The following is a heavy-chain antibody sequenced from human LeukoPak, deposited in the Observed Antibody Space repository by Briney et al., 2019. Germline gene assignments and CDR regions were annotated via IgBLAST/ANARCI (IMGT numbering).Heavy chain of an antibody. J-gene: IGHJ4*02. CDR1: GFTFSSSD. CDR2: ISYDATNK. V-gene: IGHV3-30*18. D-gene: IGHD2/OR15-2a*01. Sequence: GGSLRLSCAASGFTFSSSDMHWVRQAPGKGLKWVAVISYDATNKYYADSVKGRFTLSRDNSKNTLYLQTNTLRDEDTAVYYCAKASSNYFYYFEYWGQGTLVTVSS. CDR3: AKASSNYFYYFEY.